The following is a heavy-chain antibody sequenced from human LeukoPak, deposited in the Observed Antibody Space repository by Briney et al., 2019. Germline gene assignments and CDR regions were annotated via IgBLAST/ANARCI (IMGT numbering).Heavy chain of an antibody. Sequence: GGSLRLSCAASGFTFSSYSMNWVRQAPGKGLEWVSSISSSSSYIYYADSVKGRFTISRDNAKNSLYLQMNSLRAEDTAVYYCARGKRIVGATNAFDIWGQGTMVTVSS. CDR1: GFTFSSYS. D-gene: IGHD1-26*01. J-gene: IGHJ3*02. CDR2: ISSSSSYI. V-gene: IGHV3-21*01. CDR3: ARGKRIVGATNAFDI.